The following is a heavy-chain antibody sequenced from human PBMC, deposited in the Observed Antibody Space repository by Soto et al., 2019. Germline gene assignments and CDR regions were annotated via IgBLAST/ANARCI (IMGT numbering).Heavy chain of an antibody. J-gene: IGHJ4*02. Sequence: GGSLRLSCAASGFSFSRYAMMWVRQAPGKGQEWVAGMTGSGGDIRYADSVKGRFTISKDNSKNTLYLQMDSLRAEDTAIYYCAKDAVYNDGLWLVANWGQGTLVTVSS. CDR2: MTGSGGDI. D-gene: IGHD5-12*01. V-gene: IGHV3-23*01. CDR3: AKDAVYNDGLWLVAN. CDR1: GFSFSRYA.